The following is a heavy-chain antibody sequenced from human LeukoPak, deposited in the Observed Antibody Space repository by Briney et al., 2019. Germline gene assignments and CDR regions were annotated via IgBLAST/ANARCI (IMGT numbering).Heavy chain of an antibody. D-gene: IGHD5-18*01. CDR1: GYTFTSYG. V-gene: IGHV1-18*04. CDR3: ARDSRGYSYGPYYFDY. J-gene: IGHJ4*02. Sequence: ASVKVSCKASGYTFTSYGISWVRQAPGQGLEWMGWISAYNGNTNYAQKLQGRVTMTTDTSTSTAYMELRSLRSDDTAVYYCARDSRGYSYGPYYFDYWGQVTLATVS. CDR2: ISAYNGNT.